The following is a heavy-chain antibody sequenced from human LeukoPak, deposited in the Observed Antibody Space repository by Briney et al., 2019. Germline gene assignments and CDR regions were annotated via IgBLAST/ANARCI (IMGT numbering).Heavy chain of an antibody. Sequence: GGSLRLSCAASGFTFSDYGMHWVRQPPGKGLEWVAFIRYDGSDEYYADSVKGRFTISRDNAKNSLYLQMKSLRAEDTAVYYCAGFWIGSGSFVDDYYMDVWGKGTTVTVSS. J-gene: IGHJ6*03. D-gene: IGHD3-22*01. CDR2: IRYDGSDE. CDR1: GFTFSDYG. V-gene: IGHV3-30*02. CDR3: AGFWIGSGSFVDDYYMDV.